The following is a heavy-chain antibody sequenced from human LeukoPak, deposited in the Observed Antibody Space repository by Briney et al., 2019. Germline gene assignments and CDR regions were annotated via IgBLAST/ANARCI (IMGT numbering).Heavy chain of an antibody. J-gene: IGHJ4*02. D-gene: IGHD5-12*01. V-gene: IGHV3-15*01. CDR2: VKANSDGGTT. Sequence: GRSLRLSCAASGFTFSNFGIHWVRQAPGKGLEWVALVKANSDGGTTDYAAPVKGRFTISRDDSKNTLYLQMNSLKTEDTAVYYCTAKAVGYSGFDRPWGQGTLVTVS. CDR1: GFTFSNFG. CDR3: TAKAVGYSGFDRP.